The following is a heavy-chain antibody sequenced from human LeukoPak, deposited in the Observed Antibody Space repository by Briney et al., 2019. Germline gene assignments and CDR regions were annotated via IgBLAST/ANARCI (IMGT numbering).Heavy chain of an antibody. CDR2: IYYSGST. J-gene: IGHJ4*02. D-gene: IGHD1-26*01. Sequence: SETLSLTCTVSGGSISSYYWSWIRQPPGKGLEWIGYIYYSGSTYYNPSLKSRVTISVDRSKNQFSLKLSSVTAADTAVYYCARDSSLSGNLVTVSGGDYWGQGTLVTVSS. CDR3: ARDSSLSGNLVTVSGGDY. CDR1: GGSISSYY. V-gene: IGHV4-59*12.